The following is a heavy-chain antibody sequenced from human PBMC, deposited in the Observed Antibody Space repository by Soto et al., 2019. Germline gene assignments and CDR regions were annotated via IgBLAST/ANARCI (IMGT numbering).Heavy chain of an antibody. CDR3: VKGGWLDF. V-gene: IGHV3-23*01. CDR1: GFTFNTFE. CDR2: ISDDGTRT. D-gene: IGHD3-16*01. J-gene: IGHJ5*01. Sequence: EVQLLESGGGLVQPGGSLRLSCAASGFTFNTFEMSWVRQAPGRGLEWVSFISDDGTRTHYADAVKGRFTISRDNSKYTLYLQMNSLTVEDTAVYACVKGGWLDFWGQGTLVTVSS.